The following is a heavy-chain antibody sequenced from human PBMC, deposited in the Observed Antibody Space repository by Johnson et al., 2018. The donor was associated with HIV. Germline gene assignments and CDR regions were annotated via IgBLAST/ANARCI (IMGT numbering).Heavy chain of an antibody. D-gene: IGHD1-26*01. J-gene: IGHJ3*02. V-gene: IGHV3-66*01. CDR2: IYSGGTT. Sequence: MQLVESGGGLVQPGGSLRLSCAASGFTVSTNYMSWIRQAPGKGLEWVSVIYSGGTTYNADSVKGRFTISRDNSKNTLYLQMNSLRAEDTAVYYCARDRKSGSYGVDAFDIWGQGTMVTVSS. CDR1: GFTVSTNY. CDR3: ARDRKSGSYGVDAFDI.